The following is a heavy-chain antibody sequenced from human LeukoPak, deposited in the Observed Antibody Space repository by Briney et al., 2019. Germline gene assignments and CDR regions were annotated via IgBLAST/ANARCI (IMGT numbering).Heavy chain of an antibody. CDR3: ARGIIVGATWGENDNWFDP. J-gene: IGHJ5*02. Sequence: PSETLSLTCTVSGGSISSYYWSWIRQPPGKGLEWIGYIHYSGSTYYNPSLTSRVTISVDTSKNQFSLRLSSVTAADTAVYYCARGIIVGATWGENDNWFDPWGQGALVTVSS. CDR1: GGSISSYY. D-gene: IGHD1-26*01. V-gene: IGHV4-59*01. CDR2: IHYSGST.